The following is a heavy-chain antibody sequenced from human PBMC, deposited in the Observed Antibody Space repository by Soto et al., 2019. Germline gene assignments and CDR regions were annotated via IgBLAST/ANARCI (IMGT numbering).Heavy chain of an antibody. V-gene: IGHV4-59*08. Sequence: SETLSLTCTVSGGSISYYYWSWIRQPPGKGLEWIGCMYYSGSTNYNPSLKSRVTISADASKKQFSLKLSYVTAADTAVYYCARHYGDDYGDLNDAFDIWGQGTMVTVS. D-gene: IGHD4-17*01. J-gene: IGHJ3*02. CDR3: ARHYGDDYGDLNDAFDI. CDR2: MYYSGST. CDR1: GGSISYYY.